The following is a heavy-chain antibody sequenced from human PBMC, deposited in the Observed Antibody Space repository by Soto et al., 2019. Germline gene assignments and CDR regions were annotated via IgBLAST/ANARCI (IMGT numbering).Heavy chain of an antibody. CDR2: VNSDGSTT. CDR3: VRRLYGNPGGFDS. V-gene: IGHV3-74*01. Sequence: GGSLRLSCSASGFVFTDYWMHWVRRVPGRGLVWVSRVNSDGSTTNYVDSVKGRFTISRDNAKNTLYLHMSSLRAEDTSVFHCVRRLYGNPGGFDSWGQGTLVTVSS. J-gene: IGHJ4*02. D-gene: IGHD4-4*01. CDR1: GFVFTDYW.